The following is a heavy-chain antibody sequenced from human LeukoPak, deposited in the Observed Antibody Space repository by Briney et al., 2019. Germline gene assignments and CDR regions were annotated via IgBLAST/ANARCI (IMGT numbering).Heavy chain of an antibody. D-gene: IGHD3-3*01. J-gene: IGHJ4*02. CDR2: INPSGGST. V-gene: IGHV1-46*01. CDR3: ARGPIGYYDFWSGYPDY. Sequence: ASVKVSCKASGYTFTSYYMHWVRQAPGQGLEWMGIINPSGGSTSYAQKFQGRVTMTRDTSTSTVYMELGSLRSEDTAVYYCARGPIGYYDFWSGYPDYWGQGTLVTVSS. CDR1: GYTFTSYY.